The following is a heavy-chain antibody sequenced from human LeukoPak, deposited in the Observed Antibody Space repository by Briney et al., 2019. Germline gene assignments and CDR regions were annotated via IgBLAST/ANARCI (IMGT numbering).Heavy chain of an antibody. Sequence: GGSLRLSCAASGFTFSSYGMHWVRQAPGKGLEWVAVISYDGSNKYYADSVKGRFTISRDNSKNTLYLQMNSLRAEDTAVYYCAKGTYYYDSSGEDAFDIWGQGTTVTVSS. CDR2: ISYDGSNK. CDR1: GFTFSSYG. D-gene: IGHD3-22*01. CDR3: AKGTYYYDSSGEDAFDI. J-gene: IGHJ3*02. V-gene: IGHV3-30*18.